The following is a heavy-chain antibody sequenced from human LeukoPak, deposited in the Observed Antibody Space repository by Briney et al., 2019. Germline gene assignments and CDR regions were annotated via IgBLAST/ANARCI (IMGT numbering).Heavy chain of an antibody. CDR1: GYTFTGYY. D-gene: IGHD7-27*01. V-gene: IGHV1-2*02. CDR2: INPNSGGT. J-gene: IGHJ4*02. CDR3: ARLPSPGDYFDY. Sequence: ASVKVSCKASGYTFTGYYMHWVRQAPGQGLEWMGWINPNSGGTNYAQKFQGRVTMTRDTSISTAYMELSRLRSDDTAVYYCARLPSPGDYFDYWGQGTLVTVSS.